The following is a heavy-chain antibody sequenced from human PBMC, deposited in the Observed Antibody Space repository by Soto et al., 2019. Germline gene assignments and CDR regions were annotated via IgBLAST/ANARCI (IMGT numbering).Heavy chain of an antibody. J-gene: IGHJ4*02. CDR1: GGTFSSYA. V-gene: IGHV1-69*01. CDR2: IIPIFGTA. D-gene: IGHD5-18*01. Sequence: QVQLVQSGAEVKKPGSSVKVSCKASGGTFSSYAISWVRQAPGQGLEWMGGIIPIFGTANYAQKFQGRVTITADESTSTAYMELSSLRSEDTAVYYFARVQLTTAMVRSGPYDYWGQGTLVTVSS. CDR3: ARVQLTTAMVRSGPYDY.